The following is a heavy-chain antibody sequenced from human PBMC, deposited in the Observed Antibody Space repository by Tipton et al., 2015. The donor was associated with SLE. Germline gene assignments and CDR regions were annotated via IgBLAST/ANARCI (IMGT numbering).Heavy chain of an antibody. CDR3: ARDVTIFGVVISAFDI. D-gene: IGHD3-3*01. CDR1: GYTFTSYA. V-gene: IGHV1-18*01. Sequence: QSGAEVKKPGASVKVSCKASGYTFTSYAFSWVRQAPGQGLEWMGWISAYNGNTDYAQKLQGRVTMTTDTSTSTAYMELRSLRSDDTAVYYCARDVTIFGVVISAFDIWGQGTMVTVSS. J-gene: IGHJ3*02. CDR2: ISAYNGNT.